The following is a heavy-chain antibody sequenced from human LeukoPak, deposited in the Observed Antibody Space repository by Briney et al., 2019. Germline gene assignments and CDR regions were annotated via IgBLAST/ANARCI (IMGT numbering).Heavy chain of an antibody. D-gene: IGHD3-22*01. CDR1: GFTFSSYS. Sequence: MAGVSLRLSCAASGFTFSSYSMNWVRQAPGKGLEGVLSISTGSSFISHADSVTARLTTSRDIAKISLYLQMNSQRAEDTAVYYCARTAYYHKSIDYWGQGTLVTVSS. CDR3: ARTAYYHKSIDY. J-gene: IGHJ4*02. CDR2: ISTGSSFI. V-gene: IGHV3-21*01.